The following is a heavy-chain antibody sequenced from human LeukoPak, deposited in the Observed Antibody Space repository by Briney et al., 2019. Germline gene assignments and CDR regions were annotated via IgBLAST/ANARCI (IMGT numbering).Heavy chain of an antibody. D-gene: IGHD2-15*01. V-gene: IGHV4-39*01. CDR2: ISYSGNT. CDR3: ARHCCSGPTKRVFDI. Sequence: PSETLSLTCTVSGGSIISSDYHWGWVRQPPGKGLEWIGTISYSGNTDYNPSLRSRVTISVDTSNNQFSLRLGSVTAADTAVYHCARHCCSGPTKRVFDIWGQGTMVTVSS. J-gene: IGHJ3*02. CDR1: GGSIISSDYH.